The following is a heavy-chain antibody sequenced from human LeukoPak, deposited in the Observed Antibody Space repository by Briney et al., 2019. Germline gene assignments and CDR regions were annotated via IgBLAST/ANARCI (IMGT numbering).Heavy chain of an antibody. Sequence: GASVKVSCKASGYTFTNYDINWVRQAPGQGLEWMGWINPNSGGTNYAQKFQGRVTMTRDTSISTAYMELSRLRSDDTAVYYCARANTAMVRYYYYMDVWGKGTTVTISS. CDR2: INPNSGGT. J-gene: IGHJ6*03. D-gene: IGHD5-18*01. V-gene: IGHV1-2*02. CDR1: GYTFTNYD. CDR3: ARANTAMVRYYYYMDV.